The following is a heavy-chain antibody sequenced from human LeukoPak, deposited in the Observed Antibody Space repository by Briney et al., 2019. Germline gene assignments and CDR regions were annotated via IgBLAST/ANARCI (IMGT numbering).Heavy chain of an antibody. CDR1: GFTFSSYG. V-gene: IGHV3-30*02. J-gene: IGHJ4*02. Sequence: GGSLRLSCAASGFTFSSYGMHWVRQAPGKGLEWVAFIRYDGSNKYYADSVKGRFTISRDNSMNTLYLQMNSLRLEDTAGYYCAKGAGYSSNWNFDYWGQGTLVTVSS. CDR3: AKGAGYSSNWNFDY. D-gene: IGHD6-13*01. CDR2: IRYDGSNK.